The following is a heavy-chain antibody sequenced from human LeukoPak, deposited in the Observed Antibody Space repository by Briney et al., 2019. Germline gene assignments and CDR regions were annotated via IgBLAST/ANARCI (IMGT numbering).Heavy chain of an antibody. CDR3: ARVPPYCSTTTCYAPFDY. V-gene: IGHV1-24*01. J-gene: IGHJ4*02. CDR1: GYTLTELS. D-gene: IGHD2-2*01. CDR2: FDPEDGET. Sequence: ASVKVSCKVSGYTLTELSMHWVRQAPGKGLEWMGGFDPEDGETIYAQKFQGRVTMTEDTSTDTAYMELSSLKSDDTAVYYCARVPPYCSTTTCYAPFDYWGQGTLVTVSS.